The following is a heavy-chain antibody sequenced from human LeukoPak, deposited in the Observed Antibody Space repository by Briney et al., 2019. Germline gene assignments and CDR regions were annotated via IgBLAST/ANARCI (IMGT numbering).Heavy chain of an antibody. CDR2: ISVNTGNT. Sequence: ASVKVSCTASGYTFSTSGLNWVRHAPGQGLEWTGWISVNTGNTNYAQNLQGRVTMTTDTSTSTAYMELRSLRSDDTAVYYCAKLKYGVNASDYWGQGTLVTVSS. V-gene: IGHV1-18*01. CDR1: GYTFSTSG. D-gene: IGHD4-23*01. J-gene: IGHJ4*02. CDR3: AKLKYGVNASDY.